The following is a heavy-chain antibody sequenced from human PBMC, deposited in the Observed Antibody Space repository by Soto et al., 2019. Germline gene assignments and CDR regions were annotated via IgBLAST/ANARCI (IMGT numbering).Heavy chain of an antibody. J-gene: IGHJ6*02. CDR3: ARTTIAAAGYTYYYGMNL. V-gene: IGHV4-34*01. Sequence: PSETLSLTCAVYRGFFTYSDNYLTWIRQPPGTGLEWIGEINRSGSTNYSPSLRSRVTISVDTSKPQFSLQLTSVTAADTAVYYCARTTIAAAGYTYYYGMNLWGQGTTVTVSS. CDR2: INRSGST. D-gene: IGHD6-13*01. CDR1: RGFFTYSDNY.